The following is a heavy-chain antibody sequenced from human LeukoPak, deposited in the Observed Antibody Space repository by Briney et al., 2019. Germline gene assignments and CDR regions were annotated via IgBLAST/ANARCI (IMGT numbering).Heavy chain of an antibody. D-gene: IGHD3-3*01. J-gene: IGHJ4*02. CDR2: IYTSGST. CDR1: GGSISSGSYY. CDR3: ARGITMSRKKLYYLDY. V-gene: IGHV4-61*02. Sequence: PSQTLSLTCTVSGGSISSGSYYWSWIRQPAGKGLEWIGRIYTSGSTNYNPSLKSRVTTSVDTSKNQFSLRLSSVTAADTAVYYCARGITMSRKKLYYLDYWGQGILVTVSS.